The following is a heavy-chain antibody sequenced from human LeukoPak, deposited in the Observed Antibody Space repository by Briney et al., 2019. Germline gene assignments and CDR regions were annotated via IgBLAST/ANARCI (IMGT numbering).Heavy chain of an antibody. V-gene: IGHV3-7*01. D-gene: IGHD3-9*01. J-gene: IGHJ5*02. Sequence: PGGSLRLSCAGSEFTFRSYSMHWVRQAPGKGLEWVANIKQDVSATYYADSVKGRFTISRDNAKNSLYLQMNRLRAEDTAVYYCAKPLSVRYFDWTSYNWFDPGSEGTLVTVPS. CDR1: EFTFRSYS. CDR3: AKPLSVRYFDWTSYNWFDP. CDR2: IKQDVSAT.